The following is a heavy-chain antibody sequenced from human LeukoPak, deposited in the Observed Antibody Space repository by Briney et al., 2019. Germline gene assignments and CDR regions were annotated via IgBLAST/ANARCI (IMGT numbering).Heavy chain of an antibody. CDR2: IYHSGST. V-gene: IGHV4-30-2*01. J-gene: IGHJ4*02. CDR3: AGVAPITMVRGVKALAFDY. D-gene: IGHD3-10*01. CDR1: GGSISSGGYY. Sequence: SETLSLTCTVSGGSISSGGYYWSWIRQPPGKGLEWIGYIYHSGSTYYNPSLKSRVTISVDRSKNQFSLKLSSVTAADTAVYYCAGVAPITMVRGVKALAFDYWGQGTLVTVSS.